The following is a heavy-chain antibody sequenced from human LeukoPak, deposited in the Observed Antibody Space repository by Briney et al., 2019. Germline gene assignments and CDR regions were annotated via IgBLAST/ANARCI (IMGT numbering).Heavy chain of an antibody. CDR3: ARGTVTTLFDY. J-gene: IGHJ4*02. CDR1: GGSFSGYY. D-gene: IGHD4-17*01. V-gene: IGHV4-34*01. Sequence: SETLSLTCAVYGGSFSGYYWSWIRQPPGKGLEWIGEINHSGSTNYNPSLKSRVTISVDTSKNQFSLKLRSVTAADTAVYYCARGTVTTLFDYWGQGTLVTVSS. CDR2: INHSGST.